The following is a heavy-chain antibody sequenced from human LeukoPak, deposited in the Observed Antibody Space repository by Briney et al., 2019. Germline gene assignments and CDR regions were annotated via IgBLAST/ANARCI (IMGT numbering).Heavy chain of an antibody. J-gene: IGHJ5*02. D-gene: IGHD3-10*02. CDR1: GGTFSSYA. V-gene: IGHV1-69*01. Sequence: SVKVSCKASGGTFSSYAISWVRQAPGQGRERMGGIILIFGTANYAQKFQGRVPITADESTSTAYMELSSLRSEDTAVYYCARDVYYVRMGGNWFDPWGQGTLVTVSS. CDR2: IILIFGTA. CDR3: ARDVYYVRMGGNWFDP.